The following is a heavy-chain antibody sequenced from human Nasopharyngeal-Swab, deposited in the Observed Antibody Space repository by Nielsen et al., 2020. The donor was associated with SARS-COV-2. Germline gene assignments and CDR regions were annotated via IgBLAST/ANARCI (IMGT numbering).Heavy chain of an antibody. CDR2: IYSGGST. Sequence: GESLKISCAASGFTVSSNYMSWVRQAPGKGLEWVSVIYSGGSTYYADSVKGRFTISRHNSKNTLYLQMNSLRAEDTAVYYCAKYTKVGGTGTTSPTYDYWGQGTLVTVSS. CDR3: AKYTKVGGTGTTSPTYDY. CDR1: GFTVSSNY. J-gene: IGHJ4*02. D-gene: IGHD1-1*01. V-gene: IGHV3-53*01.